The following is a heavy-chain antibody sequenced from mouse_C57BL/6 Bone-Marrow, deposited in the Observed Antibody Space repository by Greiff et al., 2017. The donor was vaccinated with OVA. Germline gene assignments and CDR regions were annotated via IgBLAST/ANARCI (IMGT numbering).Heavy chain of an antibody. D-gene: IGHD4-1*01. CDR1: GYSFTGYY. J-gene: IGHJ2*01. V-gene: IGHV1-42*01. Sequence: VQLQQSGPELVKPGASVKLSCKASGYSFTGYYMTWVKQSPEKSLEWIGEINPSTGGTTYNQKFKAKATLTVDKSSSTAYMQLKSLTSEDSAVYYCARASWDFDYWGQGTTLTVSS. CDR2: INPSTGGT. CDR3: ARASWDFDY.